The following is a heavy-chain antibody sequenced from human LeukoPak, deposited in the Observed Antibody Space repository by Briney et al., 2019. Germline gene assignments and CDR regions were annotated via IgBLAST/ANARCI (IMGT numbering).Heavy chain of an antibody. D-gene: IGHD6-13*01. CDR2: IYTSGGT. Sequence: SETLSLTCTVSGDSISSYYWSWIRQPAGKGLEWIGRIYTSGGTNYSPSLKSRVTMSVDTSKNQVSLKLSAVTAADTAIYYCARHYITSWYFDYWGQGTLVTVSS. CDR3: ARHYITSWYFDY. J-gene: IGHJ4*02. CDR1: GDSISSYY. V-gene: IGHV4-4*07.